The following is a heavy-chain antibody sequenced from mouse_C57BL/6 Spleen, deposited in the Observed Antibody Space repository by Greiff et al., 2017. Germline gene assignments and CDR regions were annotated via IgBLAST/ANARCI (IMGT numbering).Heavy chain of an antibody. Sequence: QVQLQQPGAELVKPGASVKLSCKASGYTFTSYWMQWVKQRPGQGLEWIGEIDPSDSYTNYNQKFKGKATLTVDTSSSTAYMQLSSLTSEDSAVYYCASGYSHYAMDYWGQGTSGTGSS. CDR1: GYTFTSYW. CDR3: ASGYSHYAMDY. V-gene: IGHV1-50*01. CDR2: IDPSDSYT. J-gene: IGHJ4*01. D-gene: IGHD2-3*01.